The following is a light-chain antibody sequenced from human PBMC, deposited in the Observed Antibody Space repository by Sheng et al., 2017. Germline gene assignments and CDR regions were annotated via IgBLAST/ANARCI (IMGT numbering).Light chain of an antibody. CDR3: QQYKSYSEWT. Sequence: DIQMSQYPSTLSASVGDRVTITCRASQSVNIWLAWYQQKPGKVPKLLIYKASTLQSGVPSRFSGSGSGTEFTLSISSLQPDDLATYYCQQYKSYSEWTFGQGTKVEIK. J-gene: IGKJ1*01. CDR1: QSVNIW. CDR2: KAS. V-gene: IGKV1-5*03.